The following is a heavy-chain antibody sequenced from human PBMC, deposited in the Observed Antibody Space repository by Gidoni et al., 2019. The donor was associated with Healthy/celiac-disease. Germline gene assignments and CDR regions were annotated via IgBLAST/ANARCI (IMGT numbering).Heavy chain of an antibody. Sequence: QLQLQESGPGLVKPSETLSLTCTVSGGSISSSSYYWGWIRKPPGKGLEWIGSIYYSGSTYYNPSLKSRVTISVDTSKNQFSLKLSSVTAADTAVYYCASSSGYAAFDYWGQGTLVTVSS. CDR1: GGSISSSSYY. CDR2: IYYSGST. V-gene: IGHV4-39*01. CDR3: ASSSGYAAFDY. D-gene: IGHD5-12*01. J-gene: IGHJ4*02.